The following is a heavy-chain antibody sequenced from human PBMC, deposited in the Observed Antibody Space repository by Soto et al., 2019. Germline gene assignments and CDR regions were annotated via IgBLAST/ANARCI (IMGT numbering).Heavy chain of an antibody. J-gene: IGHJ5*02. D-gene: IGHD3-10*01. CDR3: ARGRSYYGSGTYAPNSHWFDA. V-gene: IGHV4-34*01. CDR2: SNDSGRT. CDR1: GESFSGHF. Sequence: PSETLSLTCAVYGESFSGHFWSWIRQSPGKGLEWIGESNDSGRTNNNPSLKCRVSISVDTPRKEFSLKMTSLTAADTAVYFCARGRSYYGSGTYAPNSHWFDAWGQGTLVTVSS.